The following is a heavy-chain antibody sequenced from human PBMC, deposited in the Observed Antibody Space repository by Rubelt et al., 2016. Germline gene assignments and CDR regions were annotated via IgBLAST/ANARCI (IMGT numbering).Heavy chain of an antibody. V-gene: IGHV5-10-1*03. D-gene: IGHD2-21*01. Sequence: EVQLVQSGAEVKKPGESLRISCKGSGYSFTSYWISWVRQMPGEGLEGMGGIDPSDSYSNYSPSFEGHVTISAAKSISTAYLQWSSLKASDTAIYYCARHVVLVASSWFDPWGQGTLVTVSS. J-gene: IGHJ5*02. CDR3: ARHVVLVASSWFDP. CDR2: IDPSDSYS. CDR1: GYSFTSYW.